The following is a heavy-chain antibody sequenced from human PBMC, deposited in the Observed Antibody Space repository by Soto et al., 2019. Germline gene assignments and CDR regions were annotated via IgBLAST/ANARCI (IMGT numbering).Heavy chain of an antibody. CDR3: ARGSLGVVVPAAPPLGFDY. J-gene: IGHJ4*02. V-gene: IGHV4-34*01. CDR2: INHSGST. D-gene: IGHD2-2*01. Sequence: SETLSLTCAVYGGSFSGYYWSWIRQPPGKGLEWIGEINHSGSTNYNPSLKSRVTISVDTSKNQFSLKLSSVTAADTAVYYCARGSLGVVVPAAPPLGFDYWGQGTLVTVSS. CDR1: GGSFSGYY.